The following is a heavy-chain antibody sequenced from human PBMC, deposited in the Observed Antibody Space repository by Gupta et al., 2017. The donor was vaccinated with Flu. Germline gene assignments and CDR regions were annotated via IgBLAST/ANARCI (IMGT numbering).Heavy chain of an antibody. J-gene: IGHJ6*02. CDR2: INPDGGRT. CDR1: GYPFTSYY. V-gene: IGHV1-46*01. CDR3: VRMQGDFYYGMDV. D-gene: IGHD3-16*01. Sequence: QVHLVQSGAEVKKPGASVKVSCKASGYPFTSYYIHWIRQAPGQGLEWMGIINPDGGRTMYAQDFQGRVTMTRDTSTSTVYMEMSSLRSEDTAFYYCVRMQGDFYYGMDVWGQGTTVTVSS.